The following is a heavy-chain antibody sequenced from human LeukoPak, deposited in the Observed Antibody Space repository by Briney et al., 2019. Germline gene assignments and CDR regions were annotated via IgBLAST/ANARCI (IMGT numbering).Heavy chain of an antibody. D-gene: IGHD1-1*01. J-gene: IGHJ1*01. CDR1: GGSISSYY. V-gene: IGHV4-59*01. CDR3: ACTGTTGIIYAKYFQH. Sequence: SETLSLPCTVSGGSISSYYWSWIRQPPGKGLAYIGYIHYSGRTYYNPSLKSRVSTSVDTSKSQFSLKLNSVTAADTASYYCACTGTTGIIYAKYFQHWGQGTLVTVSS. CDR2: IHYSGRT.